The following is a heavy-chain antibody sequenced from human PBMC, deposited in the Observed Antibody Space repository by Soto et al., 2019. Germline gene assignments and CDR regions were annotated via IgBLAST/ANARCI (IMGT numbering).Heavy chain of an antibody. J-gene: IGHJ6*02. D-gene: IGHD3-3*01. V-gene: IGHV4-34*01. CDR2: INHSGST. CDR3: ARGWRYDFWSGRSIYYYGMDV. CDR1: GGSFSGYY. Sequence: SETLSLTCAVYGGSFSGYYWSWIRQPPGKGLEWIGEINHSGSTNYNPSLKSRVTISVDTSKNQFSLKLSSVTAADTAVYYCARGWRYDFWSGRSIYYYGMDVWGQGTTVTVSS.